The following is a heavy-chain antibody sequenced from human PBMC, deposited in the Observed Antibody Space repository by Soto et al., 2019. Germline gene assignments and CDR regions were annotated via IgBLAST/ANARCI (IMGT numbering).Heavy chain of an antibody. J-gene: IGHJ4*02. CDR3: ARDTGTDWDIVATIMDY. V-gene: IGHV1-18*01. CDR2: ISAYNGNT. Sequence: ASVKVSCKASGYTFTSYGISWVRQAPGQGLEWMGWISAYNGNTNYAQKLQGRVTMTTDTSTSTAYMELRSLRSDDTAVYYCARDTGTDWDIVATIMDYWGQGTLVTVSS. D-gene: IGHD5-12*01. CDR1: GYTFTSYG.